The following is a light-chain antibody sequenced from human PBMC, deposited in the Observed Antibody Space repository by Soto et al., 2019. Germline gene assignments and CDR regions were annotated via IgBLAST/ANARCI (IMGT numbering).Light chain of an antibody. CDR3: QQYYNLPSGILS. V-gene: IGKV3D-15*01. CDR2: GAS. CDR1: QSVSNN. Sequence: EIVMTQSPATLSVSPGERATLSCRASQSVSNNLAWYQQKPGQAPRLLRYGASTRATAVPVRFSGSGFGTEFTLTISSLQSEDFAVYFCQQYYNLPSGILSFGQGTRLEIK. J-gene: IGKJ5*01.